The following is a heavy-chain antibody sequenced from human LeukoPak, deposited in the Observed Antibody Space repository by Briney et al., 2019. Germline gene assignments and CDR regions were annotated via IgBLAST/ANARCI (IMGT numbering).Heavy chain of an antibody. Sequence: GGSLRLSCAASGFTFSSYAMHWVRQAPGKGLEWVAVISYDGSNKYYADSVKGRFTISRDNAKNSLYLQMNSLRAEDTALYYCAKDIAVAGALDYWGQGTLVTVSS. CDR2: ISYDGSNK. J-gene: IGHJ4*02. CDR3: AKDIAVAGALDY. V-gene: IGHV3-30-3*01. D-gene: IGHD6-19*01. CDR1: GFTFSSYA.